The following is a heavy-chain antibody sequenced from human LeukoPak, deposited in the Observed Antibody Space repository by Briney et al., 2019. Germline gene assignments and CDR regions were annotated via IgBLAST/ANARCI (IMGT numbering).Heavy chain of an antibody. CDR2: IYTSGST. CDR3: ARAGRYYYYYGMDV. V-gene: IGHV4-61*02. J-gene: IGHJ6*02. Sequence: SETLSLTCPVSGGSISSGSYYWSWIRQPAGKGLEWIGRIYTSGSTNYNPSLKSRVTISVDTSKNQFSLKLSSVTAADTAVYYCARAGRYYYYYGMDVWGQGTTVTVSS. CDR1: GGSISSGSYY.